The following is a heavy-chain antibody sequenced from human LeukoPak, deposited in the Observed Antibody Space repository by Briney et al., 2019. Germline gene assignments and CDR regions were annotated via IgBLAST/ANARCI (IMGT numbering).Heavy chain of an antibody. CDR3: ARVRQQLVPAYFDY. CDR2: INHSGST. Sequence: PSETLSLTCTVSGGSISSYYWSWIRQPPGKGLEWIGEINHSGSTNYNPSLKSRVTISVDTSKNQFSLKLSSVTAADTAVYYCARVRQQLVPAYFDYWGQGTLVTVSS. CDR1: GGSISSYY. D-gene: IGHD6-13*01. V-gene: IGHV4-34*01. J-gene: IGHJ4*02.